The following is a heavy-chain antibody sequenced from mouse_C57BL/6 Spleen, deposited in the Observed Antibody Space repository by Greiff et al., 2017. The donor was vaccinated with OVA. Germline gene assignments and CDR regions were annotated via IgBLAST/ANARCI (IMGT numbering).Heavy chain of an antibody. J-gene: IGHJ2*01. CDR2: IYPRSGNT. CDR3: ARSGDGNYGDY. CDR1: GYTFTSYG. D-gene: IGHD2-1*01. Sequence: VKLQESGAELARPGASVKLSCKASGYTFTSYGISWVKQRTGQGLEWIGEIYPRSGNTYYNEKFKGKATLTADKSSSTAYMELRSLTSEDSAVYFCARSGDGNYGDYWGQGTTLTVSS. V-gene: IGHV1-81*01.